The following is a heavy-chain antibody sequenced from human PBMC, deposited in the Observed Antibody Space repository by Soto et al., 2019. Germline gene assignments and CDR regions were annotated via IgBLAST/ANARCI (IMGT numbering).Heavy chain of an antibody. V-gene: IGHV3-23*01. J-gene: IGHJ4*02. CDR1: GFTFSSYA. D-gene: IGHD2-2*01. CDR3: AKGRGYCSSTSCYVGSDY. Sequence: EVQLLESGGGLVQPGGSLRLSCAASGFTFSSYAMSWVRQAPGKGLEWVSAISGSGGSTYYADSVKGRFTISRDNSKDTLYLQMNRLRAEDTAGYYWAKGRGYCSSTSCYVGSDYWGQGTLVTVSS. CDR2: ISGSGGST.